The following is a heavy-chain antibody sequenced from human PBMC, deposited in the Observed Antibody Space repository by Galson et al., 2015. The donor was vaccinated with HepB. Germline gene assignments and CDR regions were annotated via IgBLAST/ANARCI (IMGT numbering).Heavy chain of an antibody. V-gene: IGHV4-34*01. Sequence: GGSFSGYYWSWIRQPPGKGLEWIGEINHSGSTNYNPSLKSRVTISVDTSKNQFSLKLSSVTAADTAVYYCARGPDLVLLWFGTRRDWFDSWGQGTLVTVSS. CDR1: GGSFSGYY. CDR2: INHSGST. J-gene: IGHJ5*01. CDR3: ARGPDLVLLWFGTRRDWFDS. D-gene: IGHD3-10*01.